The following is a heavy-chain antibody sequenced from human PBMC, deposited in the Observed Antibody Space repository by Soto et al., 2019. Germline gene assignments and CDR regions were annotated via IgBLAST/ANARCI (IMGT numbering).Heavy chain of an antibody. Sequence: PSETLSLTCTVSGGSISNYYWSWIRQPPGKGLEWIGYIYYSGSTNYNPSLKSRVTISVDTSKNQFSLKLNSVTAADTAVYYCARRGCSSAGCPYYFDYWGQGTMVTV. CDR1: GGSISNYY. V-gene: IGHV4-59*01. CDR3: ARRGCSSAGCPYYFDY. J-gene: IGHJ4*02. CDR2: IYYSGST. D-gene: IGHD2-2*01.